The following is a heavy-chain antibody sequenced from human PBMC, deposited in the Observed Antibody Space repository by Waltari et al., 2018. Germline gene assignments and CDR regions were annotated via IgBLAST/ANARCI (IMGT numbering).Heavy chain of an antibody. V-gene: IGHV4-34*01. Sequence: VQLQQWGAGLLRPSETLSLTCAVYGGSFTGYYWSWIRKPPGKGLEWIGEISHGGSTDYNPSLKSRVTISADTSKNQFSLKLNSVTAADTAVYYCARVQDYGGNPRPWGYWGQGTLVTVSS. CDR3: ARVQDYGGNPRPWGY. CDR1: GGSFTGYY. D-gene: IGHD2-15*01. CDR2: ISHGGST. J-gene: IGHJ4*02.